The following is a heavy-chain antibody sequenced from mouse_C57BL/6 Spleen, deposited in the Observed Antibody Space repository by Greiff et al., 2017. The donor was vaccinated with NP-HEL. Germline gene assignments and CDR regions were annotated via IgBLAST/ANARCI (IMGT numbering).Heavy chain of an antibody. J-gene: IGHJ2*01. CDR3: ASYDDEGSRYFDY. CDR1: GFTFSSYA. CDR2: ISDGGSYT. D-gene: IGHD2-4*01. Sequence: EVQLQESGGGLVKPGGSLKLSCAASGFTFSSYAMSWVRQTPEQRLEWVATISDGGSYTYYPDNVKGRFTIARDKTTNNLYLQMSHLKSEDTAMYYCASYDDEGSRYFDYWGKGTTLTVSS. V-gene: IGHV5-4*01.